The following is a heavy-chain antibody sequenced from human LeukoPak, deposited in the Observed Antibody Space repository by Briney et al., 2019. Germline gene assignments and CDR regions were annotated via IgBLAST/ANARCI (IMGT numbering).Heavy chain of an antibody. Sequence: GGSLRLSCAASGFTFSSYGMHWVRQAPGKGLEWVAVISYDGGNKYYADSVKGRFTISRDNSKNTLYLQMNSLRAEDAAVYYCAKGTHALDYWGQGTLVTVSS. CDR2: ISYDGGNK. V-gene: IGHV3-30*18. D-gene: IGHD1-14*01. CDR1: GFTFSSYG. J-gene: IGHJ4*02. CDR3: AKGTHALDY.